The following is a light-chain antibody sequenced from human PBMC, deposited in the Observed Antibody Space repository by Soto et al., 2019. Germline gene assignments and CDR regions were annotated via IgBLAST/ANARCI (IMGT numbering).Light chain of an antibody. Sequence: QSALTQPRSVSGSPGQSVTISCTGTSSDVGDYNYVSWYQQHPGKAPKLLIYAVNMRPSGVPDRFSGSKSGNTASLTISGLHAEDEADYSWCSYAGSYTWVFGGGTKLTVL. V-gene: IGLV2-11*01. CDR1: SSDVGDYNY. CDR3: CSYAGSYTWV. CDR2: AVN. J-gene: IGLJ3*02.